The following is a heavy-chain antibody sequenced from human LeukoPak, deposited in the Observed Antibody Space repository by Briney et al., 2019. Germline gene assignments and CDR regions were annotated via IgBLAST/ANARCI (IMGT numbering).Heavy chain of an antibody. CDR2: INQSGRT. Sequence: PSETLSLTYAVYGGSFSGYYWSWIRQPPGKGLEGIGEINQSGRTNYNPSLNSPLTISVATSKNPFSLKFTSVTAADTAVYYCASPYCSSTSCYDGYYYGMDVWGQGTTVTVSS. V-gene: IGHV4-34*01. CDR1: GGSFSGYY. J-gene: IGHJ6*02. CDR3: ASPYCSSTSCYDGYYYGMDV. D-gene: IGHD2-2*01.